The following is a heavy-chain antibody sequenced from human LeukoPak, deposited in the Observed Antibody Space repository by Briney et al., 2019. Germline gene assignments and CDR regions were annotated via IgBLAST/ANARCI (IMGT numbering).Heavy chain of an antibody. CDR1: GYTFTSYG. Sequence: GASVKVSCKASGYTFTSYGISWVRQAPGQGLEWMGWISAYNGNTTYAQKLQGRVTMTTDTSTSTAYMELRSLRSDDTAVYYCARDLKRGYSSGRYSWGTGSSNDYWGQGTLVTVSS. CDR2: ISAYNGNT. D-gene: IGHD6-19*01. J-gene: IGHJ4*02. CDR3: ARDLKRGYSSGRYSWGTGSSNDY. V-gene: IGHV1-18*01.